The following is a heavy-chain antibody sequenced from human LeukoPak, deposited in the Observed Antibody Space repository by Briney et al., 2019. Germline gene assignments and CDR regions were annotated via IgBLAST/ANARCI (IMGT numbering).Heavy chain of an antibody. J-gene: IGHJ4*02. CDR1: GGSISSSSYY. CDR2: IYYSGST. V-gene: IGHV4-39*07. CDR3: ARVDYDILTGYLNGFDY. D-gene: IGHD3-9*01. Sequence: PSETLSLTCTVSGGSISSSSYYWGWIRQPPGKGLEWIGSIYYSGSTYYNPSLKSRVTISVDTSKNQFSLKLSSVTAADTAVYYCARVDYDILTGYLNGFDYWGQGTLVTVSS.